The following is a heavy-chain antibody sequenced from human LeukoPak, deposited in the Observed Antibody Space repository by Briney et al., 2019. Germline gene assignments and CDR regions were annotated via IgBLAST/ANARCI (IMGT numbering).Heavy chain of an antibody. V-gene: IGHV1-8*03. CDR1: GYTFTSYD. D-gene: IGHD2-8*01. Sequence: GASVKVSCKASGYTFTSYDFNWVRQAPGQGLEWMGWVTPTTGNTGYAQKFQGRVTITRDTSIGTAYLELSSLRSEDTAMYYCARGETQCMDYWGQGTLVTVSS. J-gene: IGHJ4*02. CDR2: VTPTTGNT. CDR3: ARGETQCMDY.